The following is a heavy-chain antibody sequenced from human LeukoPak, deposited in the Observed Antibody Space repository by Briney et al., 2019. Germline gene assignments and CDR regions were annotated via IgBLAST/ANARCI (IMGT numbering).Heavy chain of an antibody. D-gene: IGHD2-21*02. Sequence: GESLKISCKGSGYSFVNYWIAWVRQMPGQGLEWMGIIYPGDSDTTYNPCFQGQVTISADKSTNTAYLQWNSLKASDTAMYYCARRAGGVSYYYFDSWGPGTQVAVAS. CDR3: ARRAGGVSYYYFDS. CDR1: GYSFVNYW. V-gene: IGHV5-51*01. CDR2: IYPGDSDT. J-gene: IGHJ4*02.